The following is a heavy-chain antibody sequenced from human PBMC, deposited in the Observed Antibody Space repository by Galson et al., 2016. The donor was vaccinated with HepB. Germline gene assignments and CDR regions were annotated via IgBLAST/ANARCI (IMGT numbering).Heavy chain of an antibody. CDR2: TYYRSKWSN. D-gene: IGHD3-16*01. CDR3: AIWPSDTDFSA. J-gene: IGHJ4*02. Sequence: AISGDSVSSNISAWNWIRQSPSRGLEWLGRTYYRSKWSNDYALFVKSRVTISSDTSKNHLSLQMNSLRAEDTAVYYCAIWPSDTDFSAWGQGTLVAVSS. V-gene: IGHV6-1*01. CDR1: GDSVSSNISA.